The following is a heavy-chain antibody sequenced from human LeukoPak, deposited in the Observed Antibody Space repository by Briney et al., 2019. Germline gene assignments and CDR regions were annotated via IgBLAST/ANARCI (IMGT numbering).Heavy chain of an antibody. Sequence: PSETLSLTCTVSGGSISSYYWSWIRQPPGKGLEWIGYIYYTGSTNYNPSLKSRVIISVDTSNNQFSLKVSSVTAADTAVYYCVRSKSGTYGWFDPWGQGTLVTVSS. V-gene: IGHV4-59*01. CDR3: VRSKSGTYGWFDP. J-gene: IGHJ5*02. CDR2: IYYTGST. CDR1: GGSISSYY. D-gene: IGHD4-17*01.